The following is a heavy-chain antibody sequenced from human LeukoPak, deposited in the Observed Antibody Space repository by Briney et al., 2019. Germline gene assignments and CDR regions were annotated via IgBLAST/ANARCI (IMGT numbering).Heavy chain of an antibody. CDR1: GGSISSRSNY. CDR2: LYYSGST. CDR3: ARIRGPTRKSYYGMDV. D-gene: IGHD3-16*01. V-gene: IGHV4-39*01. Sequence: PSETLSLTCTVSGGSISSRSNYWGWIRQPPGKGLEWIGSLYYSGSTYYNPSLKSRVTISVDTSKNQLSLKLSSVTAADTAVYYCARIRGPTRKSYYGMDVWGQGTTVTVSS. J-gene: IGHJ6*02.